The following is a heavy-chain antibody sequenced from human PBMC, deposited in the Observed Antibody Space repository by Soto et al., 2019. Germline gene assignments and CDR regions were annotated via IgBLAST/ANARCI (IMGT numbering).Heavy chain of an antibody. CDR3: AKGEVVVAATALYYYYYYMDV. CDR1: GFTFSSYA. CDR2: ISGSGGST. J-gene: IGHJ6*03. D-gene: IGHD2-15*01. Sequence: GGSLRLSCAASGFTFSSYAMSWVRQAPGKGLEWVSAISGSGGSTYYADSVKGRFTISRDNSKNTLYLQMNSLRAEDTAVYYCAKGEVVVAATALYYYYYYMDVWGKGTTVTVSS. V-gene: IGHV3-23*01.